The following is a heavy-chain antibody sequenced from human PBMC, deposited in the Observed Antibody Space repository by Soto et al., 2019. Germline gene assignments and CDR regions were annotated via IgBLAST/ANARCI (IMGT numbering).Heavy chain of an antibody. CDR3: ANLLVGVFTPEAFEL. D-gene: IGHD3-22*01. V-gene: IGHV3-30*18. CDR1: GFTFSSHG. J-gene: IGHJ3*01. CDR2: ISHDGNNK. Sequence: QVQLVESGGGVVQPGRSLRLSCAASGFTFSSHGVHWVRQAPGKGLEWLAVISHDGNNKYYAESVKGRFTISRDNSKNTLYLQMSSLRAEDTAVYYCANLLVGVFTPEAFELWGQGTTVAVSS.